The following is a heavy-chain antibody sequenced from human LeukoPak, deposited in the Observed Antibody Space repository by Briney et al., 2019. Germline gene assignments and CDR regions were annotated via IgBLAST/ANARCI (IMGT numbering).Heavy chain of an antibody. D-gene: IGHD6-19*01. CDR1: GFTFSSYD. CDR3: SRVGSSGWPNYFDS. Sequence: GGSLRLSCAASGFTFSSYDMHWVRQATGKGLEWVSVIDTSGDTYYAGSVKGRFTISRENAKNSLYLQMNSLTAGDTAVYFCSRVGSSGWPNYFDSWGQGTLVTVSS. J-gene: IGHJ4*02. V-gene: IGHV3-13*04. CDR2: IDTSGDT.